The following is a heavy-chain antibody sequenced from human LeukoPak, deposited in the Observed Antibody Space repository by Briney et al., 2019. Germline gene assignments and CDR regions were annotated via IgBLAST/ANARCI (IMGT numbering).Heavy chain of an antibody. CDR3: ARDYNWGLDY. CDR1: GFTYSSYW. J-gene: IGHJ4*02. D-gene: IGHD1-1*01. CDR2: IKEDGSEK. V-gene: IGHV3-7*01. Sequence: GGSLRLSCAASGFTYSSYWVSWVRQAPGKGLEWVANIKEDGSEKYYVDSVKGRFTISRDNAKNSLYLQMNSLRAEDTAVYYCARDYNWGLDYWGQGTLVTVSS.